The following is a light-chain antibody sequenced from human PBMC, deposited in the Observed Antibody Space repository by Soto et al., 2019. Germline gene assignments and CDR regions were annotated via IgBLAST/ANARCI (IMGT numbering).Light chain of an antibody. Sequence: QSVLTQSPSVSGAPGQRVTISCTGGSSDIGAGHGVHWYQQLPGTAPKLLIYDDTNRPSGVPDRFSGSKAGTSASLAITGLPAADEGDYYCHSYDSSPTAVVFGGGTKLTVL. V-gene: IGLV1-40*01. CDR3: HSYDSSPTAVV. J-gene: IGLJ3*02. CDR1: SSDIGAGHG. CDR2: DDT.